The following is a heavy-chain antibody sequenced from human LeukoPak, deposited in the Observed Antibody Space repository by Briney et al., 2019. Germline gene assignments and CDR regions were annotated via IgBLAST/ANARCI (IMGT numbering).Heavy chain of an antibody. V-gene: IGHV4-30-4*07. D-gene: IGHD5-12*01. CDR2: IYYSGST. CDR1: GGSISSGGYS. J-gene: IGHJ6*03. Sequence: PSETLSLTCAVSGGSISSGGYSWSWIRQPPGKGLEWIGYIYYSGSTYYNPSLKSRITISVDTSKNQFSLKLSSVTAADTAVYYCARGGNPAAYYYYCMDVWGKGTTVTVSS. CDR3: ARGGNPAAYYYYCMDV.